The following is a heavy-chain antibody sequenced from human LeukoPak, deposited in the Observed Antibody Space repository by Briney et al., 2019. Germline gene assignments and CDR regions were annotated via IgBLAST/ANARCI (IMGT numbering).Heavy chain of an antibody. D-gene: IGHD3-22*01. V-gene: IGHV4-34*01. Sequence: PSETLSLTCAVYGGSFSGYYWSWIRQPPGKGLEWIGEINHSGSTNYNPSLKSRVTISVDTSKNQFSLKLSSVTAVDTAVYYCARGNYYDSSGYCDYWGQGTLVTVSS. CDR3: ARGNYYDSSGYCDY. CDR2: INHSGST. CDR1: GGSFSGYY. J-gene: IGHJ4*02.